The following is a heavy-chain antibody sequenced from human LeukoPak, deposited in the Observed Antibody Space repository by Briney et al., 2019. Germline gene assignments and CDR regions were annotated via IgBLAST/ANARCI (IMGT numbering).Heavy chain of an antibody. V-gene: IGHV4-34*01. D-gene: IGHD3-9*01. J-gene: IGHJ6*02. CDR2: INHSGST. CDR1: GGSFSGYY. Sequence: SSETLSLTCAVYGGSFSGYYWSWIRQPPGKGLEWIGEINHSGSTNYNPSLKSRVTISVDTSKNQFSLKLSSVTAADTAVYYCARGPGLLRYFDWLLSMDVWGQGTMVTVSS. CDR3: ARGPGLLRYFDWLLSMDV.